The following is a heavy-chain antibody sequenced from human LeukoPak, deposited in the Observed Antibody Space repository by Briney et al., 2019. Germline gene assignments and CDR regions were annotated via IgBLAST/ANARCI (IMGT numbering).Heavy chain of an antibody. CDR2: IFSSGST. CDR3: ARHANYYGSGSYLNWFDP. V-gene: IGHV4-59*08. CDR1: GDSIRGYY. Sequence: SETLSLTCTVSGDSIRGYYRGWIRLPPGKGLEWIGHIFSSGSTFYSPSLRSRVTISVDTSKNHFSLKLTSVTAADTAVYYCARHANYYGSGSYLNWFDPWGQGTLVTVSS. D-gene: IGHD3-10*01. J-gene: IGHJ5*02.